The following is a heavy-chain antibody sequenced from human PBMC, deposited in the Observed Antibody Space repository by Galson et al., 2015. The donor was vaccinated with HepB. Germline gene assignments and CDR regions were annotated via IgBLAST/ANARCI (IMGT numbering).Heavy chain of an antibody. J-gene: IGHJ4*02. Sequence: SLRLSCAASEFIFSDFTMNWVRQAPGEGLEWVSSISSSGYYTDYADSVKGRFTISRDNAKNSLFLQMNSLRADDTAVYYCAKVLSTSWASGFDYWGQGTLVTVSS. V-gene: IGHV3-21*01. CDR1: EFIFSDFT. CDR3: AKVLSTSWASGFDY. D-gene: IGHD2-2*01. CDR2: ISSSGYYT.